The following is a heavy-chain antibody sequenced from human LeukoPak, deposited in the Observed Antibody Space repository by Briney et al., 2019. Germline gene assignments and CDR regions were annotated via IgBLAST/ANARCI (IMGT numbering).Heavy chain of an antibody. CDR3: VKGLEDRHDSSGYYSNWFDH. CDR1: GFTFSSYA. Sequence: GGSLRLSCAASGFTFSSYAMSWVRQAPGKGLEWASDISGSGDTTYYADSVKGRFTISRDNSKDTLYVQMNSLRAEDTAIYYCVKGLEDRHDSSGYYSNWFDHWGQGTLVTVSS. J-gene: IGHJ5*02. CDR2: ISGSGDTT. D-gene: IGHD3-22*01. V-gene: IGHV3-23*01.